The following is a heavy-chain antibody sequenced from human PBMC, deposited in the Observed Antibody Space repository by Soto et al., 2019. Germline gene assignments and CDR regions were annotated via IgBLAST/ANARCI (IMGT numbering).Heavy chain of an antibody. D-gene: IGHD6-19*01. J-gene: IGHJ6*02. Sequence: QVQLVQSGAEVKKPGSSVKVSCKASGGTFSSYAISWVRQAPGQGLEWMGGIIPIFGTANYAQKFQGRVTITADEXXSXASXEQSSLRSEDTAVYDCARIAVAGTHSRYYYYGMDVCGQGTTVTVSS. CDR3: ARIAVAGTHSRYYYYGMDV. V-gene: IGHV1-69*12. CDR1: GGTFSSYA. CDR2: IIPIFGTA.